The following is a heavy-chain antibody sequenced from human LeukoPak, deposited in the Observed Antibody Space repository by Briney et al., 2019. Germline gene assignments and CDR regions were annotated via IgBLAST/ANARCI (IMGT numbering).Heavy chain of an antibody. CDR3: ARYVVYGSGKYYFDY. Sequence: SETLSLTCTVSGGSVSSTTYYWSWFPQPPGKGLEWIASINYSGSTYYNPSLKSRVTISVDTSENQFSLKLSSVTAADTAVYYCARYVVYGSGKYYFDYWGQGTLVTVSS. CDR2: INYSGST. J-gene: IGHJ4*02. D-gene: IGHD3-10*01. V-gene: IGHV4-39*01. CDR1: GGSVSSTTYY.